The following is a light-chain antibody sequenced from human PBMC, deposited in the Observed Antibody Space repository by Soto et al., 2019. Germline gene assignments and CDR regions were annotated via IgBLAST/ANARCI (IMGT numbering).Light chain of an antibody. V-gene: IGLV2-8*01. CDR2: EVN. Sequence: QSVLTQPPSASGSPGQSVTISCTGTSSDVGGYVYVSWYQQYTGKAPKLMIYEVNKRPSGVPDRFSGSKSGNTASLTVSGLQAEDEAEDYCSSYAGTNTDVIFGGGTKLTVL. CDR1: SSDVGGYVY. CDR3: SSYAGTNTDVI. J-gene: IGLJ2*01.